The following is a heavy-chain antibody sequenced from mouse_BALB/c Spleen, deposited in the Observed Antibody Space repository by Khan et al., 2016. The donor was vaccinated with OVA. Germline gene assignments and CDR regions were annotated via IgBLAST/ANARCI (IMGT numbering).Heavy chain of an antibody. CDR3: ARNSYMYDFTY. CDR2: IWSGGNT. D-gene: IGHD2-14*01. V-gene: IGHV2-4-1*01. Sequence: VQLKESGPGLLQPSQSLSITCTVSGFSLTTYGVHWVRQSPGKGLEWLGLIWSGGNTDYNAAFISRLSISKDNSKSQVFFKMNSLQPDDTAIYYCARNSYMYDFTYWGQGTLVTVSA. J-gene: IGHJ3*01. CDR1: GFSLTTYG.